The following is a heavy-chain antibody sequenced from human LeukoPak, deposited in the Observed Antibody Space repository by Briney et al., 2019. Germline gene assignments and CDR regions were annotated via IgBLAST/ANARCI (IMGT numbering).Heavy chain of an antibody. CDR1: GYSISSGYY. J-gene: IGHJ4*02. Sequence: PSETLSLTCTVSGYSISSGYYWGWIRQPPGKGLEWIGSIYYSGSTYYNPSLKSRVTISVDTSKNQFSLKLSSVTAADTAVYYCARQGDYYGSGSYYTHFDYWGQGTLVTVSS. V-gene: IGHV4-38-2*02. CDR3: ARQGDYYGSGSYYTHFDY. D-gene: IGHD3-10*01. CDR2: IYYSGST.